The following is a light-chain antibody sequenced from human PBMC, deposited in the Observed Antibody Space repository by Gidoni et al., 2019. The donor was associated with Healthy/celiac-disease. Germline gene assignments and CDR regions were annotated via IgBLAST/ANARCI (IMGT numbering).Light chain of an antibody. CDR1: QSVSSY. Sequence: EIVLTQSPATLSLSPGERATLSCRASQSVSSYLAWYQQKPGQAPRLLIYDASNRATGIPARFSGSGSGTDFTLTISSLEPEDFAVYYCQQSSNWPGFTFGPGTKVDSK. V-gene: IGKV3-11*01. CDR2: DAS. J-gene: IGKJ3*01. CDR3: QQSSNWPGFT.